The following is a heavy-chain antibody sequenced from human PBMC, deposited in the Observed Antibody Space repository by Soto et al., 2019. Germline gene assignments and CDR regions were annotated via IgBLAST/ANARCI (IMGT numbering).Heavy chain of an antibody. J-gene: IGHJ4*02. CDR1: GLTFSNYW. CDR2: IKQDGREK. CDR3: TKVVGLAGQD. D-gene: IGHD6-19*01. V-gene: IGHV3-7*01. Sequence: EVQLEESGGTLVQPGGSLRLSCAASGLTFSNYWMRWVRQAPGKGLEWVANIKQDGREKYYVDSVRGRFTISGDNAKNSLYLQMSSLRAEDTAVYYCTKVVGLAGQDWGQGTLVTVSS.